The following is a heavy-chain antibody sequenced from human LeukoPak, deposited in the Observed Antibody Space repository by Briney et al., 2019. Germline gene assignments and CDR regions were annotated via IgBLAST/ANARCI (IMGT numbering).Heavy chain of an antibody. CDR1: GFTFSNAW. J-gene: IGHJ4*02. CDR3: ARSYNWNDSQGLDY. D-gene: IGHD1-20*01. V-gene: IGHV3-15*01. CDR2: IKSKTDGGTT. Sequence: GGSLRLSCAASGFTFSNAWMSWVRQAPGKGLEWVGRIKSKTDGGTTDYAAPVKGRFTISRDDSKNTLYLQMNSLKTEDTAVYYCARSYNWNDSQGLDYWGQGTLVTVSS.